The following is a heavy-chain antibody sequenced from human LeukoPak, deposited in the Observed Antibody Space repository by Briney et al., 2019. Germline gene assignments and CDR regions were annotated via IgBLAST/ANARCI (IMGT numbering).Heavy chain of an antibody. Sequence: ASVKVSCKASGYTFTSYGISWVRQAPGQGLEWMGWISAYNGNTNYAQKLQGRVTMTTDTSTSTAYMELRSLRSDDTAVYYCARETNVLLWFGEFIFDYWGQGTLVTVSS. V-gene: IGHV1-18*01. CDR1: GYTFTSYG. J-gene: IGHJ4*02. D-gene: IGHD3-10*01. CDR2: ISAYNGNT. CDR3: ARETNVLLWFGEFIFDY.